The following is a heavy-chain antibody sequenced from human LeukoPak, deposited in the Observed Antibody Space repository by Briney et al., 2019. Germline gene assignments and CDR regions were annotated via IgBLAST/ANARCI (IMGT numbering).Heavy chain of an antibody. CDR2: IWYDGSNK. D-gene: IGHD3-10*01. J-gene: IGHJ4*02. CDR3: ARDQEVTMVRGALDY. CDR1: GFTFSSYG. V-gene: IGHV3-33*08. Sequence: GGSLRLSCAASGFTFSSYGMHWVRQAPGKGLEWVAAIWYDGSNKYYADSVKGRFTISRDNSKNTLYLQMNSLRAEDTAVYYCARDQEVTMVRGALDYWGQGTLVTVSS.